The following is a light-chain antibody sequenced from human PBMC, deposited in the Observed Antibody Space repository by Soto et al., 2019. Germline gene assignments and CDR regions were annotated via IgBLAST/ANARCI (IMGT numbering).Light chain of an antibody. Sequence: QSVLTQPPSVSGAPGQRVTISCTGSSSNIGAGCDVHWYQQLPGTAPKLLIYGNSNRPSGVPDRFSGSKSGTSASLAITGLQAEDEADYYCQSYDSSLSGSSPHVVFGGGTKLTVL. J-gene: IGLJ2*01. V-gene: IGLV1-40*01. CDR2: GNS. CDR3: QSYDSSLSGSSPHVV. CDR1: SSNIGAGCD.